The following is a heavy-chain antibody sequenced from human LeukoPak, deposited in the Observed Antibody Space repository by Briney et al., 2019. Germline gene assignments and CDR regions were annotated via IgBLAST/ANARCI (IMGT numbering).Heavy chain of an antibody. D-gene: IGHD6-13*01. Sequence: SETQSHTCTVSGGSISSSSYYWGWIRQPPGKGLEWIGSIYYSGSTYYNPSLKSRVTISVDTSKNQFSLKLSSVTAADTAVYYCARVAYSSSWYPGDYYYYGMDVWGQGTTVTVSS. CDR1: GGSISSSSYY. J-gene: IGHJ6*02. CDR3: ARVAYSSSWYPGDYYYYGMDV. CDR2: IYYSGST. V-gene: IGHV4-39*01.